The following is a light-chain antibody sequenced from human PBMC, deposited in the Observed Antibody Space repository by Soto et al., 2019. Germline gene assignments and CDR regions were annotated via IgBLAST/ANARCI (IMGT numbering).Light chain of an antibody. CDR3: QQYDSYSWT. Sequence: DIQMTQSPSTLSASVGDRVTITCRASQSLSGWLAWYQQKPGEAPKILIYDASSLESGVPSRFSGSGSGTECTLTISSLQPDDFATYYCQQYDSYSWTFGQGTKGAIK. CDR1: QSLSGW. CDR2: DAS. J-gene: IGKJ1*01. V-gene: IGKV1-5*01.